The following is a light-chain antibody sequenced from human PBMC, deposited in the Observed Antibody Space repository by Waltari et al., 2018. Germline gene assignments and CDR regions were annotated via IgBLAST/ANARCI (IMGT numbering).Light chain of an antibody. CDR3: MQALQSPPT. J-gene: IGKJ1*01. Sequence: DIVMTQTPLSLPVTPGEPASISCRSSQSLLHSNGNTYLSWFLQKPGQPPRLLIYRLSNRFSGVPDRFSGNGSGTDFTLKISRVEAEDVGVYYCMQALQSPPTFGQGTKVEIK. CDR2: RLS. CDR1: QSLLHSNGNTY. V-gene: IGKV2-29*02.